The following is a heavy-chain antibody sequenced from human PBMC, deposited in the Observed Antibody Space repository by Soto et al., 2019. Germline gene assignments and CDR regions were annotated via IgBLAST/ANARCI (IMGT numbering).Heavy chain of an antibody. V-gene: IGHV3-30*14. J-gene: IGHJ3*01. CDR3: ARVRLSIAVNDALDV. CDR1: GFTFSDYV. Sequence: QVRLVESGGGVVQPGTSLRLSCAASGFTFSDYVIHWVRQAASKGLEWVASMTYDGATEYYADSVKGRFTMSRDNSKRALSLQMNSLRPDDTAVYYCARVRLSIAVNDALDVWGQGTTVTVSS. D-gene: IGHD3-3*02. CDR2: MTYDGATE.